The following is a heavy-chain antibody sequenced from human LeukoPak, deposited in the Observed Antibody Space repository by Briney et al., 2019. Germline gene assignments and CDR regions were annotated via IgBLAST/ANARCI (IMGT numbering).Heavy chain of an antibody. D-gene: IGHD1-26*01. J-gene: IGHJ4*02. CDR2: ISGGGGAT. V-gene: IGHV3-23*01. CDR1: GFTFSSSP. Sequence: GGSLRLSCAASGFTFSSSPMNWVRQAPGKGLEWVSVISGGGGATFYGDSVQGRFTISRDNSRDTLYLQMNSLTAEDTAVYYCGKYVQTSVGANDYWGQGTLVTVSP. CDR3: GKYVQTSVGANDY.